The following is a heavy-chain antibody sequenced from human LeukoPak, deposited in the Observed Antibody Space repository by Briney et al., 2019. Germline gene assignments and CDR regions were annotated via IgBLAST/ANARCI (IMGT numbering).Heavy chain of an antibody. D-gene: IGHD2-15*01. J-gene: IGHJ4*02. CDR1: GYRFSNYW. V-gene: IGHV5-51*01. CDR2: IYPGDSNT. CDR3: ARDSGGSSLYNFDY. Sequence: GESLKISFQASGYRFSNYWIGWVRPMPGEGLEWMGIIYPGDSNTRYSPSFRGQVTISADKSISTAYLQWNSLKASDTAMYYCARDSGGSSLYNFDYWGQGTLVTVSS.